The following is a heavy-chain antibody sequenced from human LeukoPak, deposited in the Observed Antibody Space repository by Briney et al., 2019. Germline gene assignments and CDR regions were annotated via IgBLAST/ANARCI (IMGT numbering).Heavy chain of an antibody. CDR2: ISYDGSNK. J-gene: IGHJ5*02. CDR3: ARDYGGKPYNWFDP. Sequence: GGSLRLSCAASGFTFSSYGMHWVRQAPGKGLEWVAVISYDGSNKYYADSVKGRFTISRDNSKNSLYLQMNSLRAEDTAVYYCARDYGGKPYNWFDPWGQGTLVTVSS. V-gene: IGHV3-30*03. D-gene: IGHD4-23*01. CDR1: GFTFSSYG.